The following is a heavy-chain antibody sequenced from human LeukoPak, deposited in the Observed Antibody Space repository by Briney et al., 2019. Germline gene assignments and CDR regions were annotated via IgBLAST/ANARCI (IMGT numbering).Heavy chain of an antibody. CDR1: GFTVSSNY. CDR2: IYSGGST. CDR3: AKGPGYSYGYYFDY. J-gene: IGHJ4*02. Sequence: PGGSLRLSCAASGFTVSSNYMSWVRQAPGKGLEWVSVIYSGGSTYYADSVKGRFTISRDNSKNTLYLQMNSLRAEDTAVYYCAKGPGYSYGYYFDYWGQGTLVTVSS. D-gene: IGHD5-18*01. V-gene: IGHV3-53*01.